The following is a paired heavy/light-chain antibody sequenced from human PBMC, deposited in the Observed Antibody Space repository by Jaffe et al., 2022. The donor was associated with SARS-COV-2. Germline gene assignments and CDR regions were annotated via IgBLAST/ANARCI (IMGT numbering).Light chain of an antibody. J-gene: IGKJ3*01. CDR1: QSVGSY. CDR3: QQRSNWPPGFS. V-gene: IGKV3-11*01. CDR2: DAS. Sequence: EIVLTQSPATLSLSPGERATLSCRASQSVGSYLAWYQQKPGQAPRLLIYDASNRASGIPARFSGSGSGTDFTLTISSLEPEDFAVYYCQQRSNWPPGFSFGPGTKVDIK.
Heavy chain of an antibody. CDR2: IYYSGST. CDR1: GASISAYY. CDR3: ARGWWQQKLRGGWFDP. J-gene: IGHJ5*02. V-gene: IGHV4-59*01. D-gene: IGHD2-15*01. Sequence: QVQLQESGPGLVKPSETLSLTCTVSGASISAYYWSWIRQPPGKGLEWIGFIYYSGSTNYNPSLKSRVTISVDTSKNQFSLKLSSVTAADTAVYYCARGWWQQKLRGGWFDPWGQGKVVTVSS.